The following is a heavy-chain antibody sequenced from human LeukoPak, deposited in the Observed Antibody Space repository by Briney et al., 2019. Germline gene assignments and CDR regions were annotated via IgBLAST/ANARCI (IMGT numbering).Heavy chain of an antibody. V-gene: IGHV4-34*01. J-gene: IGHJ4*02. CDR2: INHSGST. Sequence: SETLSLTCTVSGGSISSSYWSWIRQPPGKGLEWIGEINHSGSTNYNPSLKSRVTISVDTSKNQFSLKLSSVTAADTAVYYCARGRGTAGSWGQGTLVTVSS. CDR3: ARGRGTAGS. CDR1: GGSISSSY. D-gene: IGHD6-13*01.